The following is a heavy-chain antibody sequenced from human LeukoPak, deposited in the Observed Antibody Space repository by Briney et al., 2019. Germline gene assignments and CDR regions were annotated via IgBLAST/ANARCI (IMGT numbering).Heavy chain of an antibody. CDR2: MNPNSGNT. CDR1: GYTFTSYD. J-gene: IGHJ6*03. CDR3: ARGRGSWNHRAQTTWYFYCYYYMDV. V-gene: IGHV1-8*01. D-gene: IGHD1-14*01. Sequence: ASVKVSCKASGYTFTSYDINWVRQATGQGLEWMGWMNPNSGNTGYAQKFQGRVTMTRNTSISTAYMELSSLRSEDTAVYYCARGRGSWNHRAQTTWYFYCYYYMDVWGKGTTVTVSS.